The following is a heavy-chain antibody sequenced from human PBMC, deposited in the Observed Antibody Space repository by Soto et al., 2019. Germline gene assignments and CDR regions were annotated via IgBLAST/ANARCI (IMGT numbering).Heavy chain of an antibody. V-gene: IGHV3-53*04. Sequence: GGSLRLSCAASGFTVSSNYMSWVRQAPGKGLEWVSVIYSGGSTYYADSVKGRFTISRHNSKNTLYLQMNSLRAEDTAVYYCARAPPGGYCSGGSCHLDYWGQGTLVTVS. CDR2: IYSGGST. D-gene: IGHD2-15*01. CDR3: ARAPPGGYCSGGSCHLDY. CDR1: GFTVSSNY. J-gene: IGHJ4*02.